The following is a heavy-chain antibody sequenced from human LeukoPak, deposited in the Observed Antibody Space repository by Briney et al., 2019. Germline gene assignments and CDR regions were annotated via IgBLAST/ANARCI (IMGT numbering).Heavy chain of an antibody. CDR1: GYRFTSYW. Sequence: GESLKISCKGSGYRFTSYWIGWVRQMPGKGLEWMGIIYPGDSDTRYSPSFQGQVTISADKSISTSYLQWSSLKASDTAMYYCARSNMRGYFDWEFDYWGQGTLVTVSS. CDR2: IYPGDSDT. J-gene: IGHJ4*02. D-gene: IGHD3-9*01. CDR3: ARSNMRGYFDWEFDY. V-gene: IGHV5-51*01.